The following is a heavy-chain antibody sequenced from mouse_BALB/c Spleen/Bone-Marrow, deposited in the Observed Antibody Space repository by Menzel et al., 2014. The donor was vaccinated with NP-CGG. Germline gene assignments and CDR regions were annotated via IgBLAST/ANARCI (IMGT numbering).Heavy chain of an antibody. CDR1: GFNIKDTY. Sequence: VQLKQSGAELVKPGASVKLSCTASGFNIKDTYMHWVKQRPEQGLEWIGRIDPANGNTKYDPQFQGKATITADTSSNTACLQLSSLTSEDTAVYYCAVYYYGSSSFAYWGQGTLVTVSA. CDR3: AVYYYGSSSFAY. V-gene: IGHV14-3*02. J-gene: IGHJ3*01. CDR2: IDPANGNT. D-gene: IGHD1-1*01.